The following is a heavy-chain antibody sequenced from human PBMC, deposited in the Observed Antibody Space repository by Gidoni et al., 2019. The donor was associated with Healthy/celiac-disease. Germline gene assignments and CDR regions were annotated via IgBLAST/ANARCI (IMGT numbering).Heavy chain of an antibody. CDR2: IYTSGST. Sequence: QVQLQASGPGLVKPSETLSLTCTVSGGSISSYSRSWIRQPAGKGLEWIGRIYTSGSTNYNPSLKSRVTMSVDTSKNQFSLKLSSVTAADTAVYYCARDLSDSSGYLPPLYYYYGMDVWGQGTTVTVSS. V-gene: IGHV4-4*07. CDR3: ARDLSDSSGYLPPLYYYYGMDV. D-gene: IGHD3-22*01. CDR1: GGSISSYS. J-gene: IGHJ6*02.